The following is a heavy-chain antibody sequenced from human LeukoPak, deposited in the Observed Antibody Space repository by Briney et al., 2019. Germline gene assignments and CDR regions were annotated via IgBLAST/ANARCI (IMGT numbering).Heavy chain of an antibody. CDR3: TTSPLYGDFDY. Sequence: GRSLRLSCTASGFTFGDYAMSWVRQAPGKGLEWVGFIRSKAYGGTTEYAASGKCRFTISRDDSKSIAYLQMNSLKTEDTAVYYCTTSPLYGDFDYGGQGTLVTASS. CDR1: GFTFGDYA. CDR2: IRSKAYGGTT. J-gene: IGHJ4*02. D-gene: IGHD4-17*01. V-gene: IGHV3-49*04.